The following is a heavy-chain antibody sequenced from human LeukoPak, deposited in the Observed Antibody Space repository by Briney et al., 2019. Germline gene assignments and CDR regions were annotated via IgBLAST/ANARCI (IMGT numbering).Heavy chain of an antibody. V-gene: IGHV1-18*04. J-gene: IGHJ1*01. D-gene: IGHD3-22*01. CDR3: ARVVQSTDSSGFYLPEYFQH. CDR2: ISTYNVNT. Sequence: GASVKVSCKASGYTFTSHGITWVRQAPGQGLEWMGWISTYNVNTNYAQKLQGRVTMTTDTSTSTAYMELRSLRSDDTAVYYCARVVQSTDSSGFYLPEYFQHWGQGTLVTVSS. CDR1: GYTFTSHG.